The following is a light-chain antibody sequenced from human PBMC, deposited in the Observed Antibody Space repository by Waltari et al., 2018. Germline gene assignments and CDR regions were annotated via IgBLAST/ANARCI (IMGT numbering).Light chain of an antibody. J-gene: IGLJ3*02. V-gene: IGLV1-44*01. Sequence: SELTQPPSASGTPGQGAITSCSPSPSHSGITTLTRYHQLAGTAPNLLIPSNNQRPSGVPDRFSGSKSGTSASLAITGLQSEDEDEYHCAAWDDSLNAWVFGGGTKLTVL. CDR3: AAWDDSLNAWV. CDR2: SNN. CDR1: PSHSGITT.